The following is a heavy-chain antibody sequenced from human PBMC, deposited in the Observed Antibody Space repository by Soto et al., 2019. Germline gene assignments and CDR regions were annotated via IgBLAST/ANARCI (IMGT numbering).Heavy chain of an antibody. CDR2: IYYSGST. D-gene: IGHD6-19*01. CDR1: GGSISSYY. Sequence: SETLSLTCTVAGGSISSYYWSCIRKPTGKGLEWIGYIYYSGSTNYNPSLKSRVTISVDNAKNSLYLQMNSLRDEDTAVYYCARDKDSSGWYNWFDPWGQGTLVTVSS. CDR3: ARDKDSSGWYNWFDP. V-gene: IGHV4-59*12. J-gene: IGHJ5*02.